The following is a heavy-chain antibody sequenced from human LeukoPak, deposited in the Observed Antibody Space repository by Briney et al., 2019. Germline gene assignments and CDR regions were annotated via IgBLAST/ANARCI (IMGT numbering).Heavy chain of an antibody. CDR1: GFTFSSYS. CDR2: IGAAGSTI. J-gene: IGHJ4*02. D-gene: IGHD3-10*01. CDR3: ATLRLGSGSYYPSPVDY. V-gene: IGHV3-48*01. Sequence: QAGGSLRLSCAASGFTFSSYSMNWVRQAPGKGLEWVSYIGAAGSTIYYADSVKGRFTISRDNSKNTLYLQMSSLRAEDTAVYYCATLRLGSGSYYPSPVDYWGQGTLVTVSS.